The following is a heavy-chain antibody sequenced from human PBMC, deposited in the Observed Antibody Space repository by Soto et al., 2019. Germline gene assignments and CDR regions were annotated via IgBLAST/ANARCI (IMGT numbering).Heavy chain of an antibody. V-gene: IGHV4-39*01. CDR1: GGSIRSGAYF. J-gene: IGHJ4*02. CDR2: FYYGGST. Sequence: PSETLSLTCSVSGGSIRSGAYFWGWIRQPPGKGLEWIGGFYYGGSTYYSPSLKSRVTISVDTSKNQFSLKLRSVTAADTAVFYCAGLYPYESSGYHLNYWGQGALVTVSS. CDR3: AGLYPYESSGYHLNY. D-gene: IGHD3-22*01.